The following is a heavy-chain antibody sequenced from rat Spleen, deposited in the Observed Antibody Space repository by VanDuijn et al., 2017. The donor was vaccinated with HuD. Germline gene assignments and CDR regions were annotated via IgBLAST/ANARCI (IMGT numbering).Heavy chain of an antibody. CDR1: GFTFSSYW. V-gene: IGHV5-58*01. Sequence: EVQLVETGGGLAQPGRSLKLSCVASGFTFSSYWMHWIRQAPGKGLEWVSSISPTGGSTYYRDSVKGRFTISRDNAKSSLYLQMDSLGSGDTATYYCTTGITLVWGRGVMVTVSS. CDR2: ISPTGGST. CDR3: TTGITLV. D-gene: IGHD1-2*01. J-gene: IGHJ2*01.